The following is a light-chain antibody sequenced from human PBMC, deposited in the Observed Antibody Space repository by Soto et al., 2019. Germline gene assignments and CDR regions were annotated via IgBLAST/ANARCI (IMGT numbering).Light chain of an antibody. Sequence: DIGMTQSPLSLSVTPGQPASISCKSSQILLYVDGKTYLYWYLQKSGQPPQLLIYEVFNRISGVPDRFSGSGSGTDFTLKISRVEAVDVGVYYCMQGIQLPRTFGQGTKVEIK. J-gene: IGKJ1*01. V-gene: IGKV2D-29*01. CDR3: MQGIQLPRT. CDR2: EVF. CDR1: QILLYVDGKTY.